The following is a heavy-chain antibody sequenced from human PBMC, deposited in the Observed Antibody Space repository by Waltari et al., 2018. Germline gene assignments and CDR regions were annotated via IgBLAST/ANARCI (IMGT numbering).Heavy chain of an antibody. V-gene: IGHV2-26*01. CDR3: ARARRDGYNDYYYYGMDV. D-gene: IGHD5-12*01. CDR1: GFSLSNARMG. Sequence: QVTLKESGPVLAKPTETLTLTCTVSGFSLSNARMGVSWIRQPPGKALEWLAHIFSNDEKSYSTSLKSRLTISKDTSKSQVVLTMTNMDPVDTATYYCARARRDGYNDYYYYGMDVWGQGTTVTVSS. CDR2: IFSNDEK. J-gene: IGHJ6*02.